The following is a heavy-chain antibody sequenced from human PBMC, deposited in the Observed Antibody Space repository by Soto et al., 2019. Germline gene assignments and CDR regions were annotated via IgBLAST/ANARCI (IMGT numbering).Heavy chain of an antibody. Sequence: SETLSLTCTVSGGSISSGDYYWSWIRQAPGKSLEWIGYIYNRGNTYYNPSLKSRITISVDTSKNQFSLKLSSVTAADTAVYYCASTYGSENYYYFYYGMAVWGQGTTVTVSS. CDR2: IYNRGNT. V-gene: IGHV4-30-4*01. D-gene: IGHD3-10*01. J-gene: IGHJ6*02. CDR1: GGSISSGDYY. CDR3: ASTYGSENYYYFYYGMAV.